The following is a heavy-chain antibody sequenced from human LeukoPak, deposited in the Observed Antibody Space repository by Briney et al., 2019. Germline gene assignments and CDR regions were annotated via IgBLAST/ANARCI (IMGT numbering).Heavy chain of an antibody. V-gene: IGHV3-7*03. CDR2: IKQDGTEK. CDR1: GFTLSNHW. D-gene: IGHD5-12*01. J-gene: IGHJ4*02. Sequence: GGSLRLSCAASGFTLSNHWMIWVRQAPGKGLECVANIKQDGTEKYYLDSVKGRFTISRDNAKNSLYLQMNSLRAEDTAVYYCARAYSGHDWGVDYWGQGTLVTVSS. CDR3: ARAYSGHDWGVDY.